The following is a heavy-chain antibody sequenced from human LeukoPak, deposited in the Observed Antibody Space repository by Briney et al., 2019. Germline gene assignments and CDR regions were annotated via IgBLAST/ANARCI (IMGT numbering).Heavy chain of an antibody. Sequence: SPSETLSLTCAVSGGSISSSNWWSWVRQPPGKGLEWIGEIYHSGSTNYNPSLKSRVTISVDKSKNQFSLKLSSVTAADTAVYYCARDSDDISNWFDPWGQGTLVTVSS. CDR3: ARDSDDISNWFDP. V-gene: IGHV4-4*02. D-gene: IGHD3-9*01. CDR1: GGSISSSNW. CDR2: IYHSGST. J-gene: IGHJ5*02.